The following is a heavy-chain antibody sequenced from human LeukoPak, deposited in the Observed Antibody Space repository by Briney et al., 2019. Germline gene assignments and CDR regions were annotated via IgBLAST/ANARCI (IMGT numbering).Heavy chain of an antibody. J-gene: IGHJ5*02. V-gene: IGHV3-21*01. D-gene: IGHD6-19*01. CDR1: GFTFSSYS. CDR2: ISSSSSYI. Sequence: GGSLRLSCAASGFTFSSYSMNWVRQALGKGLEWVSSISSSSSYIYYADSVKGRFTISRDNAKNSLYLQMNSLRAEDTAVYYCARDRIAVAAVDPWGQGTLVTVSS. CDR3: ARDRIAVAAVDP.